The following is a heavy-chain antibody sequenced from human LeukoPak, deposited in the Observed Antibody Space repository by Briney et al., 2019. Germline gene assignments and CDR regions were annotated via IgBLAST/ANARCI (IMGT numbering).Heavy chain of an antibody. CDR3: ASGSLDYYDSSGYYAAY. J-gene: IGHJ4*02. Sequence: PGGSLRLSCAASGFTFSDYYMSWIRQAPGKGLEWVSYISNSGTTIYYADSVKGRFTISRDNAKNSLYLQMNSLRAEDTAVYYCASGSLDYYDSSGYYAAYWGQGTLVTVSS. V-gene: IGHV3-11*04. CDR2: ISNSGTTI. D-gene: IGHD3-22*01. CDR1: GFTFSDYY.